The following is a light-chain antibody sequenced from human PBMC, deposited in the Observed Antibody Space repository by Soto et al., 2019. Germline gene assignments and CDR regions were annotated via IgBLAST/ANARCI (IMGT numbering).Light chain of an antibody. CDR2: EGS. CDR1: SSDVGRYNL. J-gene: IGLJ1*01. CDR3: CSYAGSSPYV. Sequence: QSALTQPASVSGSPGQSITISCTGTSSDVGRYNLVSWYQQHPGKAPKLMIYEGSKRPSGVSNRFSGSKSGNTASLTISGLQDEDEADYYCCSYAGSSPYVFGTGTKLTVL. V-gene: IGLV2-23*01.